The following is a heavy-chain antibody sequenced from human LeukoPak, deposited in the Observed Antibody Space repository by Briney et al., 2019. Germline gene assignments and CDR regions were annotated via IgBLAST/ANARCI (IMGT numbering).Heavy chain of an antibody. CDR3: AKDSGDYGGDYYQYGMDV. J-gene: IGHJ6*02. CDR1: GITFSNYA. CDR2: IIGSGAFT. Sequence: GGSLRLSCAASGITFSNYAMSWVRQAPGKGLEWVSSIIGSGAFTCYADSVQGRFTISRDNSKKTLSLQMNSLRAEDTAIYYCAKDSGDYGGDYYQYGMDVWGQGTTVTVSS. V-gene: IGHV3-23*01. D-gene: IGHD4/OR15-4a*01.